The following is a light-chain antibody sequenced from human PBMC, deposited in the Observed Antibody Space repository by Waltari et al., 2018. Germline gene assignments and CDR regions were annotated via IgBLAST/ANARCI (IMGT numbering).Light chain of an antibody. V-gene: IGKV3-11*01. CDR3: QQRSTWPPYT. CDR2: DAS. Sequence: EIVLTQSPATLSLSPGERATLSCRASQSISSYLAWYHQKRGQAPRLLIYDASNRATGIPARFSGSRSGTDFTLTISNVEPEDFAIYYCQQRSTWPPYTFGQGTKLEIK. CDR1: QSISSY. J-gene: IGKJ2*01.